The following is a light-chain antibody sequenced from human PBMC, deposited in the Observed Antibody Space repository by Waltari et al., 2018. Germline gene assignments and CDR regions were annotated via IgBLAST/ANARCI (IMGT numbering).Light chain of an antibody. CDR1: QDLDHC. CDR2: DAS. CDR3: QQYDYRPPT. J-gene: IGKJ4*01. V-gene: IGKV1-33*01. Sequence: EIQMAQSPSYLSASVGDRVRLPCRASQDLDHCLNWYQQKPGEAPKLLINDASRLETGVPSRFSGHASGSEFSLTIHSLQPADVATYYCQQYDYRPPTFGGGTKVQI.